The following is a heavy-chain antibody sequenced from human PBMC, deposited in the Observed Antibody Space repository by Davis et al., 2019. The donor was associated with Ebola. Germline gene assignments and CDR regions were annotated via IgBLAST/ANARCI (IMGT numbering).Heavy chain of an antibody. Sequence: GESLKISCAASGFTFSSYGMHWVRQAPGKGLEWVAFIRYDGSNKYYADSVKGRFTISRDNSKNTLNLQMNSLRAEDTAVYHCARAVQGVAATVPYYYYGMDVWGQGTTVTVSS. V-gene: IGHV3-30*02. J-gene: IGHJ6*02. CDR1: GFTFSSYG. CDR3: ARAVQGVAATVPYYYYGMDV. CDR2: IRYDGSNK. D-gene: IGHD6-25*01.